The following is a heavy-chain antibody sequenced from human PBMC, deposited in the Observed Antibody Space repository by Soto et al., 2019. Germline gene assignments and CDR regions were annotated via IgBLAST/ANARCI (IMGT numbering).Heavy chain of an antibody. V-gene: IGHV3-30*18. Sequence: QVQLVESGGGVVQPGRSLRLSCAASGFTFSTCGMHWVRQAPGKGLEWVALTSYHGNKDYYADSVKGRFTIPRDNSKNPLYLLMNSLSAEDTAVYYCAKGIGYTDYEVWYFDLWGRGTLVTVSS. CDR2: TSYHGNKD. D-gene: IGHD5-12*01. CDR3: AKGIGYTDYEVWYFDL. J-gene: IGHJ2*01. CDR1: GFTFSTCG.